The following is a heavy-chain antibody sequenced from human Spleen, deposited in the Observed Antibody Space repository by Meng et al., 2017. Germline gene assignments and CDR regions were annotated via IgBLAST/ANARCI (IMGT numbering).Heavy chain of an antibody. D-gene: IGHD3-10*01. J-gene: IGHJ4*02. CDR3: AKYSYGLGDYFDY. CDR2: ISGSGSNI. CDR1: GFTFSNYA. Sequence: GESLKISCTASGFTFSNYAMSWVRQAPGKGLEWVSAISGSGSNIYYAASVKGRFTVSRDNSKNTLYLQMNSLRAEDTALYYCAKYSYGLGDYFDYWGQGTLVTVSS. V-gene: IGHV3-23*01.